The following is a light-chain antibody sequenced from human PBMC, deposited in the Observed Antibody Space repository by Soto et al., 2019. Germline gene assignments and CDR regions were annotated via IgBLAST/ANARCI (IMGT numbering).Light chain of an antibody. Sequence: DIQVTQSPSSVSAAVGDRVTITCRASQDIAGYLAWYQHKTGRTPEIMIHGESRLQSGVPERFSGSGSGTDLNLSINSLQPEDFATYYCQKAYSFPITFGQGTRLEIK. J-gene: IGKJ5*01. CDR1: QDIAGY. V-gene: IGKV1D-12*01. CDR2: GES. CDR3: QKAYSFPIT.